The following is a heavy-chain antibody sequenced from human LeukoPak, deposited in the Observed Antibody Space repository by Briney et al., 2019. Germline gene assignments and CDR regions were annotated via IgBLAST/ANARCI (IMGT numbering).Heavy chain of an antibody. CDR2: INHSGIT. V-gene: IGHV4-34*10. CDR1: GGSFIDYS. D-gene: IGHD6-13*01. J-gene: IGHJ4*01. Sequence: ASETLSLTCSVSGGSFIDYSWSWIRQPPGKGLEWIGEINHSGITNYNPSLESRITMSVDTSKNQFSLKLSSVTAADTAVYYCARSIAAAGKYYFDYWGKGTTVTVSS. CDR3: ARSIAAAGKYYFDY.